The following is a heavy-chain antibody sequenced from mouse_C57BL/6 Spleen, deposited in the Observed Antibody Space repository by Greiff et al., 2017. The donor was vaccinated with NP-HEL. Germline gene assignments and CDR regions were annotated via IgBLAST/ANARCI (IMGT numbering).Heavy chain of an antibody. J-gene: IGHJ4*01. D-gene: IGHD2-1*01. V-gene: IGHV1-50*01. CDR1: GYTFTSYW. CDR2: IDPSDSYT. CDR3: ARYGNGDAKDY. Sequence: QVQLQQPGAELVKPGASVKLSCKASGYTFTSYWMQWVKQRPGQGLEWIGEIDPSDSYTNYNQKFKGKATLTVDTSSSTAYMQLSSLTSEDSAVYYCARYGNGDAKDYWGQGTSVTVSS.